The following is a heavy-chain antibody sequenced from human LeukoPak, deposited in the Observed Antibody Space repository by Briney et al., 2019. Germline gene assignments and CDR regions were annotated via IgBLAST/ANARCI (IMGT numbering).Heavy chain of an antibody. Sequence: GGSLRLSCAASGFTFSGYSMNWVRQAPGKGLEWVSYITSSSSAIYYADSVKGRFTISRDNAKDSLYLQMNSLRAEDTAVYYCARVRGSYHFDYWGQGTLVTVSS. CDR1: GFTFSGYS. CDR2: ITSSSSAI. J-gene: IGHJ4*02. D-gene: IGHD1-26*01. V-gene: IGHV3-48*01. CDR3: ARVRGSYHFDY.